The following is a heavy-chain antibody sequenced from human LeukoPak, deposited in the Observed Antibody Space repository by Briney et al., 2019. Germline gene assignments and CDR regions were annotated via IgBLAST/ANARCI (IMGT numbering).Heavy chain of an antibody. CDR3: ARRAGDYSHPYDY. CDR1: GFTFSWNG. Sequence: GGSLRLSCAASGFTFSWNGMSWVRQAPGKGLEWVSFIYSGGNTYYADSVKGRFTISRDNSKNTVHLQMNSLRAEDTAMYYCARRAGDYSHPYDYWGQGTLVTVSS. V-gene: IGHV3-53*01. D-gene: IGHD3-22*01. J-gene: IGHJ4*02. CDR2: IYSGGNT.